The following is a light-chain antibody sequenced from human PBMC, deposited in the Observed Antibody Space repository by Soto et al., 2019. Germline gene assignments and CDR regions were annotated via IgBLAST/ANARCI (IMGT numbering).Light chain of an antibody. CDR2: GAS. Sequence: EIMMNMSPAAVCVSRGERVTLCCLASQRIYTNLAWYQHTPGQAPRLLISGASTGATGLPSRFSGSGSGTDFTLTIDSLQSEDVAVYYSRQYHHWPVTFGGGTKVDIK. V-gene: IGKV3-15*01. CDR1: QRIYTN. J-gene: IGKJ4*01. CDR3: RQYHHWPVT.